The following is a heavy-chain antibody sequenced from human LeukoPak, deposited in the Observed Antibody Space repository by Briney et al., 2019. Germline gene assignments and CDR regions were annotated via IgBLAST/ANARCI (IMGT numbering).Heavy chain of an antibody. CDR2: IYHSGST. CDR3: AREDYYGSGAIDP. V-gene: IGHV4-38-2*02. CDR1: GYSISSGYY. J-gene: IGHJ5*02. D-gene: IGHD3-10*01. Sequence: NPSETLSLTCTVSGYSISSGYYWGWIRQPPGKGLEWIGSIYHSGSTYYNPSLKSRVTISVDTSKNQFSLKLSSVTAADTAVYYCAREDYYGSGAIDPWGQGTLVTVSS.